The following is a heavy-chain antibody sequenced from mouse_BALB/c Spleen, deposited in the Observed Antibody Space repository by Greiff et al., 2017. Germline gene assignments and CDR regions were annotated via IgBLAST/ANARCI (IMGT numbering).Heavy chain of an antibody. CDR1: GYTFTSYN. J-gene: IGHJ4*01. CDR2: IDPYNGGT. V-gene: IGHV1S135*01. CDR3: ASTTIVDYYAMDY. Sequence: EVQLVESGPELVKPGASVKVSCTASGYTFTSYNMYWVKQSHGKSLEWIGYIDPYNGGTNYNQKFKGKATLTVDKSSTTAYMHLNSLTSEDSAVYYCASTTIVDYYAMDYWGQGTSVTVSS. D-gene: IGHD1-1*01.